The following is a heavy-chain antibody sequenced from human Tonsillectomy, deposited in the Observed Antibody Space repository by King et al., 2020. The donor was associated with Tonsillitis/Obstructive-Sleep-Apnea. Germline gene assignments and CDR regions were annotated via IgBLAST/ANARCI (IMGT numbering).Heavy chain of an antibody. CDR3: ARDPSQGYYYMDV. CDR2: ISYDGSNK. J-gene: IGHJ6*03. V-gene: IGHV3-30*01. CDR1: GFTFSSYA. Sequence: VQLVESGGGVVQPGRSLRLSCAASGFTFSSYAMHWVRQAPGKGLEWVAVISYDGSNKYYADSAKGRFTISRDNSKNTLYLQMNSLRAEDTAVYYCARDPSQGYYYMDVWGKGTTVTVSS. D-gene: IGHD6-6*01.